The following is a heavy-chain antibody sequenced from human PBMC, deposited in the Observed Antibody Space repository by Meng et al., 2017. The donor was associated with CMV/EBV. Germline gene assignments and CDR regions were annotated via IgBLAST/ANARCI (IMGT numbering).Heavy chain of an antibody. D-gene: IGHD3-22*01. CDR3: AREIYYYDSSGYYWANGMDV. CDR1: GGTFSSYA. CDR2: IIPIFGTA. V-gene: IGHV1-69*05. Sequence: KVSCKASGGTFSSYAISWVRQAPGQGLEWMGGIIPIFGTANYAQKFQGRATITTDESTSTAYMELSSLRSEDTAVYYCAREIYYYDSSGYYWANGMDVWGQGTTVTVSS. J-gene: IGHJ6*02.